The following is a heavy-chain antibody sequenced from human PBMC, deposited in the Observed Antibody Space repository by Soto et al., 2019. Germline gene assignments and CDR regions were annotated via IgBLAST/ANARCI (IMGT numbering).Heavy chain of an antibody. D-gene: IGHD4-17*01. CDR2: IYDSGTT. J-gene: IGHJ4*02. CDR1: GGSITTGGYY. V-gene: IGHV4-31*03. CDR3: ARSVHSGDYIDY. Sequence: QVQLQESGPGLVQPSQTLSLTCTVSGGSITTGGYYWSWIRQHPGKGLESIGYIYDSGTTDYNPSLKSRLTISLETSKNQFSLKLRSVTAADTAVYYCARSVHSGDYIDYWGQGTLVTVSS.